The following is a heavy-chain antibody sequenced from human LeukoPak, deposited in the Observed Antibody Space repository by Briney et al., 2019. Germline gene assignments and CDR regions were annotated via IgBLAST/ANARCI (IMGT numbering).Heavy chain of an antibody. V-gene: IGHV3-66*01. D-gene: IGHD3-10*01. CDR1: GFTFSSYW. CDR3: ARGPYGSSGTPDAFEI. J-gene: IGHJ3*02. Sequence: GGSLRLSCAASGFTFSSYWMSWVRQAPGKGLEWVSVIYSGGTTHYADSVKGRFTISRDNSKNTLYLQMNSLRAEDTAVYYCARGPYGSSGTPDAFEIWGQGTMVTVSS. CDR2: IYSGGTT.